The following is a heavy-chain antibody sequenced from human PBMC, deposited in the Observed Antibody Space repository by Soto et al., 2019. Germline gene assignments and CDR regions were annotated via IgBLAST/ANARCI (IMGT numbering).Heavy chain of an antibody. CDR1: GVSISSYY. D-gene: IGHD6-13*01. J-gene: IGHJ4*02. V-gene: IGHV4-59*01. CDR3: VRYSRADAAGFDY. CDR2: ISYSGIT. Sequence: ETLSLTCTVSGVSISSYYWSWIRQTPGKGLEWIGYISYSGITKYNPSLKSRVTISIDTSKNHFSMKRDSVTVADTARYYCVRYSRADAAGFDYWGQGALVTVYS.